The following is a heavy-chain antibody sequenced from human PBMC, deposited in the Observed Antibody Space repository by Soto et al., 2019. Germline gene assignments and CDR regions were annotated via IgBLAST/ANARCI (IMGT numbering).Heavy chain of an antibody. CDR3: ARDSGFWSGYYPASYYGMDV. CDR2: IIPIFGTA. CDR1: GGTFSSYA. Sequence: SVKVSCKASGGTFSSYAISWVRQAPGQGLEWMGGIIPIFGTANYAQKFQGRVTITADESTSTAYMELSSLRSEDTAVYYCARDSGFWSGYYPASYYGMDVWGQGTTVTVSS. D-gene: IGHD3-3*01. J-gene: IGHJ6*02. V-gene: IGHV1-69*13.